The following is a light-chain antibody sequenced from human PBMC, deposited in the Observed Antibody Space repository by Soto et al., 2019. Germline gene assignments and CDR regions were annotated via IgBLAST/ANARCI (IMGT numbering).Light chain of an antibody. CDR2: NDG. CDR3: QVWDGGSEHYV. J-gene: IGLJ1*01. V-gene: IGLV3-21*04. Sequence: SSELTQPPSVSVAPGKTATITCGGNNIGSKTVHWYQQRPGQAPVLVIYNDGDRPSGIPERFSGSNSGNTATLTISRVEAGDEADYYCQVWDGGSEHYVFGTGTKLTVL. CDR1: NIGSKT.